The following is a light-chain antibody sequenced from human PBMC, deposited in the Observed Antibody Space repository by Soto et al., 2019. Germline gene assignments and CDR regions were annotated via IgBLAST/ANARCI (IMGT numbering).Light chain of an antibody. V-gene: IGKV1-39*01. CDR3: QQSYSTPHLT. J-gene: IGKJ4*01. CDR1: QSISSY. CDR2: AAS. Sequence: DIQMTQSPSSLSASVGDRVTITCRASQSISSYLNWYQQKPGKAPKLLIYAASSLQSGVPSRFSGRGSGTDFTLTISSLQPEDFATYYCQQSYSTPHLTFGGGTKVEIK.